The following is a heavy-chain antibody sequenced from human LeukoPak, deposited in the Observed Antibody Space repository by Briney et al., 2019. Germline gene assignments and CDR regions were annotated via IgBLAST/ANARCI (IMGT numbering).Heavy chain of an antibody. Sequence: SETLSLTCTVSGGSISSYYWSWIRQPPGKGLEWIGYTYYSGSTSYNSSLKSRVTISVDTSKNQFSLKLSSVTAADTAVYYCARLNSSSWSFYFDYWGQGTLVTVSS. CDR2: TYYSGST. V-gene: IGHV4-59*08. CDR3: ARLNSSSWSFYFDY. D-gene: IGHD6-13*01. J-gene: IGHJ4*02. CDR1: GGSISSYY.